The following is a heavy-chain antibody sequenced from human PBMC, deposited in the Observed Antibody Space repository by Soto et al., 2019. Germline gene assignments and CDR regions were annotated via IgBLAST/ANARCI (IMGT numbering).Heavy chain of an antibody. V-gene: IGHV3-23*01. J-gene: IGHJ3*02. CDR3: AKFGDSGSYFSAFDI. D-gene: IGHD1-26*01. CDR1: GFTFSSYA. Sequence: PGGSLRLSCAASGFTFSSYAMSWVRQAPGKGLEWVSAISGSGSSTYYADSVKGRFTISRDNSKNTLYLQMNSLRAEDTAVYYCAKFGDSGSYFSAFDIWGQGTMVTVSS. CDR2: ISGSGSST.